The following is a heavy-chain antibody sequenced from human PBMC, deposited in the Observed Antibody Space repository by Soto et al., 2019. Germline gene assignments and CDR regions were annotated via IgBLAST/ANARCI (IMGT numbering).Heavy chain of an antibody. D-gene: IGHD3-10*01. V-gene: IGHV4-31*03. Sequence: PSETLSLTCTVSGGSISSGGYYWSWIRQHPGKGLEWIGYIYYSGSTYYNPSLKSRVTISVDTSKNQFSLKLSSVTAADTAVYYCARDSGYRAEYYYGMDVWGQGTTVTVSS. J-gene: IGHJ6*02. CDR1: GGSISSGGYY. CDR3: ARDSGYRAEYYYGMDV. CDR2: IYYSGST.